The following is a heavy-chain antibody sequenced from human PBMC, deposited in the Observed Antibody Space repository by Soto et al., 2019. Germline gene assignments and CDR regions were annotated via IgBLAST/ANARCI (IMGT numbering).Heavy chain of an antibody. V-gene: IGHV3-53*04. Sequence: EVQLEESGGGLVQPGGSLRLSCTASGFNISSNFISWVRQAPGKGLEWVSVVYSGGTTFHADSVKGRFTISRHNIDNTLNLQMNSPRPEDTAVYYCARSLRFLEWSQGGYYYYYMDVWGKGTTVTVSS. CDR2: VYSGGTT. CDR1: GFNISSNF. CDR3: ARSLRFLEWSQGGYYYYYMDV. J-gene: IGHJ6*03. D-gene: IGHD3-3*01.